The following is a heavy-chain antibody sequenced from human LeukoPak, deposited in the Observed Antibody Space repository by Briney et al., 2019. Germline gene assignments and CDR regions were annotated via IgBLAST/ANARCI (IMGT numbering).Heavy chain of an antibody. CDR1: GFTFDDYA. CDR3: AKDKGYSSSWSSLDY. D-gene: IGHD6-13*01. J-gene: IGHJ4*02. Sequence: GGSLRLSCAASGFTFDDYAMHWVRQAPGKGLEWVSGISWNSGSIGYADSVKGRFTISRDNAKNSLYLQMNSLRAEDTALYYCAKDKGYSSSWSSLDYWGQGTLVTVSS. CDR2: ISWNSGSI. V-gene: IGHV3-9*01.